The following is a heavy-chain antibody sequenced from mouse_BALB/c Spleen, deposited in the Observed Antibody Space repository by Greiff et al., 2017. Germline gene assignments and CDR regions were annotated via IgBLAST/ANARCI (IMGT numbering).Heavy chain of an antibody. CDR2: INPSNGRT. V-gene: IGHV1S81*02. CDR1: GYTFTSYW. J-gene: IGHJ4*01. CDR3: ARRAYYGNLMDY. Sequence: VQLQEPGAELVKPGASVKLSCKASGYTFTSYWMHWVKQRPGQGLEWIGEINPSNGRTNYNEKFKSKATLTVDKSSSTAYMQLSSLTSEDSAVYYCARRAYYGNLMDYWGQGTSVTVSS. D-gene: IGHD2-10*01.